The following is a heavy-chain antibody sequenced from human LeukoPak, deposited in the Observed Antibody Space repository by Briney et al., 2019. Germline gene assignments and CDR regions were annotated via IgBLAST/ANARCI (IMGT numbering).Heavy chain of an antibody. CDR1: GSTFTCCG. J-gene: IGHJ4*02. V-gene: IGHV3-30*03. CDR3: ARDSHSSSWYSEFDY. D-gene: IGHD6-13*01. Sequence: PGGSLRLSCATSGSTFTCCGMHWVRQASGKGLEWVAAISSSDGNSKYYADSVKGRFTISRDNAKNSLYLQMNSLRAEDTAVYYCARDSHSSSWYSEFDYWGQGTLVTVSS. CDR2: ISSSDGNSK.